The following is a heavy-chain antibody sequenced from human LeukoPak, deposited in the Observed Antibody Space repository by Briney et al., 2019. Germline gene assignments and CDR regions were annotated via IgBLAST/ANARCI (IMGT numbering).Heavy chain of an antibody. Sequence: SETLSLTCAVYGGSFSGYYWSWIRQPPGKGLEWIGEINHSGSTNYNPSLKSRVTISVDTSKNQFSLKLSSVTAADTAVYYCARVGFVVVPAAMIHGSFDYWGQGTLVIVSS. D-gene: IGHD2-2*01. CDR3: ARVGFVVVPAAMIHGSFDY. J-gene: IGHJ4*02. CDR1: GGSFSGYY. V-gene: IGHV4-34*01. CDR2: INHSGST.